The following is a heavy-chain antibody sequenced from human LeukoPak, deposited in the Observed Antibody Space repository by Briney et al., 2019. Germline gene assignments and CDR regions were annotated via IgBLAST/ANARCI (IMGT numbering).Heavy chain of an antibody. V-gene: IGHV1-18*01. D-gene: IGHD6-19*01. Sequence: ASVKVSCKASGYTFTNYGISWVRQAPGQGLEWMGWISAYNGNTNYAQKFQGRVTMTTDTSTSTAYMELRSLRSDDTAVYYCATSSGGGHSQHWGQGTLVTVSS. CDR2: ISAYNGNT. J-gene: IGHJ1*01. CDR3: ATSSGGGHSQH. CDR1: GYTFTNYG.